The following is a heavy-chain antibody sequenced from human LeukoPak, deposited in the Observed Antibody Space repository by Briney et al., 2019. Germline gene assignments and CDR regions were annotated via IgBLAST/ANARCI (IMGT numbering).Heavy chain of an antibody. CDR2: IYPGDSDT. D-gene: IGHD3-22*01. V-gene: IGHV5-51*01. J-gene: IGHJ4*02. Sequence: GESLKISCKGSGYSFTSNWIGWVRQMPGKGLEWMGIIYPGDSDTRYSPSFQGQVTISADKSISTAYLQWSSLKASDTAMYYCARSAVITTGYFDYWGQGTLVTVSS. CDR1: GYSFTSNW. CDR3: ARSAVITTGYFDY.